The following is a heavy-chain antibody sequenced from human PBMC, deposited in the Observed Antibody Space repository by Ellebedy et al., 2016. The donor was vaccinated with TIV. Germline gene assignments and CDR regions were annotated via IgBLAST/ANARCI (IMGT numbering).Heavy chain of an antibody. CDR3: ARHRPVAPIRGGYGMDV. CDR1: GYNFRNYW. CDR2: IDPDDSHI. V-gene: IGHV5-10-1*01. Sequence: KVSCKGSGYNFRNYWISWVRQMPGKGLEWMGRIDPDDSHIRYSPSFQGHVTISVDNSISTAFLQWSSLKASDTAIYYCARHRPVAPIRGGYGMDVWGQGTTVTVS. D-gene: IGHD5-12*01. J-gene: IGHJ6*02.